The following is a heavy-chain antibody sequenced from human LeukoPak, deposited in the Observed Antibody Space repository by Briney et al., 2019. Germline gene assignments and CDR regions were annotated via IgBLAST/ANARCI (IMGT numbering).Heavy chain of an antibody. CDR3: VKDFGRVRGTPNS. Sequence: GGSLRLSCSASGFDFSIYTMYWVRQTPGKGPEYVSTISGSGNGGSRYYADSVKGRFTISRDDSKSIVYLQMNNLRSEDTAVYYCVKDFGRVRGTPNSWGQGTLVTVSS. V-gene: IGHV3-64D*06. J-gene: IGHJ4*02. CDR1: GFDFSIYT. D-gene: IGHD3-16*01. CDR2: ISGSGNGGSR.